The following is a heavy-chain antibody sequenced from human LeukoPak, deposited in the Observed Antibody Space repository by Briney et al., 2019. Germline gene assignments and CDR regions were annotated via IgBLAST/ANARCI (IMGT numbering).Heavy chain of an antibody. Sequence: PGGSLRLSCAASGFTFSDYYMSWIRQAPGKGLEWVSYISSSSYTNYADSVKGRFTISRDNAKNSLYLQMNSLRAEDTAVYYCARYGDYYWFDPWGQGTLVTVSS. CDR1: GFTFSDYY. J-gene: IGHJ5*02. V-gene: IGHV3-11*03. D-gene: IGHD4-17*01. CDR2: ISSSSYT. CDR3: ARYGDYYWFDP.